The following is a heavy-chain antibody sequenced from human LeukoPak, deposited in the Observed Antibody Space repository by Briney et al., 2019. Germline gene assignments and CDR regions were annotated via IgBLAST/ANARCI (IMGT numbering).Heavy chain of an antibody. V-gene: IGHV3-11*01. CDR1: VFTFSDYY. CDR3: ARDRQFRLHDP. J-gene: IGHJ5*02. CDR2: ISVSGSSV. D-gene: IGHD3-16*01. Sequence: GGSLRLSCTASVFTFSDYYMSWIRQAPGKGLEWLSYISVSGSSVSYVDSVKGRFTISRDNAKNSVYLQIDSLRVEDTAMYYCARDRQFRLHDPWGQGILVTVSS.